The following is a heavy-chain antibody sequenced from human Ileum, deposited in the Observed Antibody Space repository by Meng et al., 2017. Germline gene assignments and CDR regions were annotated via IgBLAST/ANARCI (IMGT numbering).Heavy chain of an antibody. CDR1: GGSFSNYY. D-gene: IGHD3-9*01. Sequence: QVHLRHWGAGLLKPSETLSLTCAVYGGSFSNYYLTWICQSPGKGLEWIGEIHPSGSTYYSPSLQSRVTITLDTSKNQFSLTLNSVTAADTAVYYCARGDDWAKSGNFWGQGTLVTVSS. CDR3: ARGDDWAKSGNF. V-gene: IGHV4-34*01. CDR2: IHPSGST. J-gene: IGHJ4*02.